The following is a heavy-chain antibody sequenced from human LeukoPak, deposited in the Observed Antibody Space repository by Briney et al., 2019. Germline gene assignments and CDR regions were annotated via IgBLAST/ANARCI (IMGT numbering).Heavy chain of an antibody. V-gene: IGHV3-66*01. D-gene: IGHD6-19*01. CDR3: ARAVAGTLEFLDYFDY. Sequence: GGSLRLSCTVSGFSVSSNYMSWVRQAPGKGLEWVSIIYSGGSTYYADSVKGRFTISRDNSQNTLYLQMNSLRAEDTAVYYCARAVAGTLEFLDYFDYWGQGTLVTVSS. CDR1: GFSVSSNY. CDR2: IYSGGST. J-gene: IGHJ4*02.